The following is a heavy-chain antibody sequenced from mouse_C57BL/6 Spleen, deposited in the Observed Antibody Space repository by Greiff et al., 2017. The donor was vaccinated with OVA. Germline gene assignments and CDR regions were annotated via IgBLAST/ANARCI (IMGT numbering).Heavy chain of an antibody. CDR3: ARAVDSNYWFDY. D-gene: IGHD2-5*01. J-gene: IGHJ2*01. CDR1: GYSFTGYF. V-gene: IGHV1-20*01. Sequence: VQLQQSGPELVKPGDSVKISCKASGYSFTGYFMNWVMQSHGKSLEWIGRINPYNGDTFYNQKFKGKATLTVDKSSSTAHMELRSLTSEDSAVYYCARAVDSNYWFDYWGQGTTLTVSS. CDR2: INPYNGDT.